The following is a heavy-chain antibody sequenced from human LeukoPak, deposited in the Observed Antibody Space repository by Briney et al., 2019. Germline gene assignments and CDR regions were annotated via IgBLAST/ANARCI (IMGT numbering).Heavy chain of an antibody. CDR1: GFIFSSYA. CDR3: AKDPPIVVVLDAFDI. V-gene: IGHV3-23*01. CDR2: MSGTGGRT. Sequence: GGSLRLSCAGSGFIFSSYAMTWVRQAPGKGLEWVSTMSGTGGRTYYADSVKGRFTISRDNSKNTLYLQMNSLRAEDTAVYYCAKDPPIVVVLDAFDIWGQGTMVTVSS. D-gene: IGHD2-21*01. J-gene: IGHJ3*02.